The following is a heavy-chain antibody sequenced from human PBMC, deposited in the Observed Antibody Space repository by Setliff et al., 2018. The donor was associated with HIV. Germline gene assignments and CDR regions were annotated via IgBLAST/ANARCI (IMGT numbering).Heavy chain of an antibody. V-gene: IGHV3-48*04. CDR1: GFTFGSYA. D-gene: IGHD2-21*01. Sequence: GSLRLSCAASGFTFGSYAMNWIRQAPGKGLEWVGYISTSGKSVYYGDSVKGRFIISRDNANNSLYLQMNNLRVEDTAVYYCARDREVVVPHDAFDLWGRGTLVTVSS. J-gene: IGHJ3*01. CDR2: ISTSGKSV. CDR3: ARDREVVVPHDAFDL.